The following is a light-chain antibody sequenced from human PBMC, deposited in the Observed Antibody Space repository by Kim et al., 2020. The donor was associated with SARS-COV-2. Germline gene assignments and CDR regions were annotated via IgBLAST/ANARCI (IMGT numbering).Light chain of an antibody. CDR2: EVS. CDR3: TSCTTSNTWV. Sequence: GESSTSSCTGNSSDVGHCKYVSWYQQHPGKAPKRIICEVSERPSGVSNRFSGSKSDNTASLTISGLQAEDEADYYCTSCTTSNTWVFGGGTQLTVL. CDR1: SSDVGHCKY. J-gene: IGLJ3*02. V-gene: IGLV2-14*01.